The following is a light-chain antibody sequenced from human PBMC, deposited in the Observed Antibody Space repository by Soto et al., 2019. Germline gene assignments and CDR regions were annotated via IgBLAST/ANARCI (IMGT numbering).Light chain of an antibody. V-gene: IGKV3-15*01. J-gene: IGKJ1*01. CDR1: QSVSTN. CDR3: QQYKEWPQT. Sequence: EIVMTQSPGTLSLSPGERATLSCRASQSVSTNLAWYQQIPGQAPRLLIYGASTRATCIPARFSGSGSGTAFTLANNSLQSEDFAVYYCQQYKEWPQTFGLGTKVDIK. CDR2: GAS.